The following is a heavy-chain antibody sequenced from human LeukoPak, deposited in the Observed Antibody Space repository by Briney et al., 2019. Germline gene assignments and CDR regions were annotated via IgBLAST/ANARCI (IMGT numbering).Heavy chain of an antibody. Sequence: GGSLRLSCAASGFTFSNYGMNWVRQAPGKGLEWVSYISTSGTTIYYADSVKGRFTISRDNAKNSLYLQMNSLRAEDTAVYYCARVKMTTVTPRGLGSDYYYMDVWGKGTTVTISS. V-gene: IGHV3-48*03. CDR2: ISTSGTTI. J-gene: IGHJ6*03. CDR1: GFTFSNYG. D-gene: IGHD4-17*01. CDR3: ARVKMTTVTPRGLGSDYYYMDV.